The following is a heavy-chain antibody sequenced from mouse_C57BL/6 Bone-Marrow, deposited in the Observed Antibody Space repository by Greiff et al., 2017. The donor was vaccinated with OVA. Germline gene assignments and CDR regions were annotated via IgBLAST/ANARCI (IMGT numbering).Heavy chain of an antibody. Sequence: VQLQQPGAELVKPGASVKLSCKASGYTFTSYWMHWVKQRPEQGLEWIGWIDPENGDTEYASKFQGKATITADTSSNTAYLQLSSLTSEDTAVYYCTSNWYYAMDYWGQGTSVTVSS. D-gene: IGHD4-1*01. CDR2: IDPENGDT. CDR3: TSNWYYAMDY. V-gene: IGHV14-4*01. J-gene: IGHJ4*01. CDR1: GYTFTSYW.